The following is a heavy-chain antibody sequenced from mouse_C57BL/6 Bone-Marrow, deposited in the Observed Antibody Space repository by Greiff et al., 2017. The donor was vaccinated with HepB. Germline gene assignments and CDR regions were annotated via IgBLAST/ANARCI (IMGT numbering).Heavy chain of an antibody. J-gene: IGHJ3*01. V-gene: IGHV14-4*01. Sequence: VQLQQSGAELVRPGASVKLTCTASGFNIKDDYMHWVKQRPEQGLEWIGWIDPENGDTEYASKFQGKATITADTSSNTAYLQLSSLTSEDTAVYYCTTYPDAYWGQGTLVTVSA. CDR2: IDPENGDT. CDR1: GFNIKDDY. CDR3: TTYPDAY.